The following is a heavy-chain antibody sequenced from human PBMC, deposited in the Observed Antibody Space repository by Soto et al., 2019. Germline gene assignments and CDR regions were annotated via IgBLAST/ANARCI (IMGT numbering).Heavy chain of an antibody. CDR2: ISYDGSNK. Sequence: PGGSLRLSCAASGFTFSSYAMHWVRQAPGKRLEWVAVISYDGSNKYYADSVKGRFTISRDNSKNTLYLQMNSLRAEDTAVYYCARVFRLTTVTTPSRYWGQGTLVTVSS. CDR1: GFTFSSYA. J-gene: IGHJ4*02. V-gene: IGHV3-30-3*01. CDR3: ARVFRLTTVTTPSRY. D-gene: IGHD4-17*01.